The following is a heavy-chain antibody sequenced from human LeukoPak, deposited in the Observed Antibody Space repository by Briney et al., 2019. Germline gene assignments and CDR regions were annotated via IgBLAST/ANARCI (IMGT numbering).Heavy chain of an antibody. CDR2: IYYSGST. D-gene: IGHD3-3*01. Sequence: SETLSLTCTVSGGSISSSSYYWGWIRQPPGKGLEWIGSIYYSGSTYYNPSLKSRVTISVDTSKNQFSLKLSSVTAADTAVYYCARLESSITIFGVVICAFDIWGQGTMVTVSS. V-gene: IGHV4-39*01. J-gene: IGHJ3*02. CDR1: GGSISSSSYY. CDR3: ARLESSITIFGVVICAFDI.